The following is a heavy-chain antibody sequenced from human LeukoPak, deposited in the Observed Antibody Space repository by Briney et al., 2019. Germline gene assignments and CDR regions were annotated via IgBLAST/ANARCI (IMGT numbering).Heavy chain of an antibody. CDR2: IYRGGIT. V-gene: IGHV3-53*01. CDR1: GFTVSRNY. J-gene: IGHJ3*02. D-gene: IGHD1-26*01. Sequence: GGSLILSCAASGFTVSRNYMNWVRQAPGKGLEWVSVIYRGGITYYADSVKGRFTISRDNSKNTLYLQMNTLRAEDTAVYYCARGVEYSGSYYHAFDIWGQGTLVTVSS. CDR3: ARGVEYSGSYYHAFDI.